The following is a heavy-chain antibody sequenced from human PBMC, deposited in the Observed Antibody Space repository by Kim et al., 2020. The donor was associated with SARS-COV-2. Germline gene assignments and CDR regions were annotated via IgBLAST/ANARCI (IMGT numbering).Heavy chain of an antibody. CDR3: ARIQRGPKGSGSYDYDYGKDV. Sequence: SGPTLVNPTQTLTLTCTFSGFSLSTSGMCVSWIRQPPGKALEWLALIDWDDDKYYSTSLKTRLTISKDTSKNQVVLTMTNMDPVDTATYYCARIQRGPKGSGSYDYDYGKDVWGQGTTVTVSS. CDR2: IDWDDDK. D-gene: IGHD3-10*01. V-gene: IGHV2-70*01. CDR1: GFSLSTSGMC. J-gene: IGHJ6*02.